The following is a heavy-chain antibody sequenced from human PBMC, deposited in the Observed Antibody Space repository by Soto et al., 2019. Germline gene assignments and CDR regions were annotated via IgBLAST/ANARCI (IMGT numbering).Heavy chain of an antibody. CDR1: GDSVSSNSAA. Sequence: SQTLSLTCAISGDSVSSNSAAWNWIRQSPSRGLEWLGRTYYRSKWYNDYAISVKSRMIINPDTSKNQFSLQLDSVTPEDTAVYYCVRDYYGSGSTNWFDPWGQGTLVTVSS. J-gene: IGHJ5*02. D-gene: IGHD3-10*01. CDR2: TYYRSKWYN. CDR3: VRDYYGSGSTNWFDP. V-gene: IGHV6-1*01.